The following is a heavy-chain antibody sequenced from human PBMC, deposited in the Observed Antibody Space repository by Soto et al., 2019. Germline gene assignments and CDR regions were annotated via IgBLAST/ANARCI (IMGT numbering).Heavy chain of an antibody. V-gene: IGHV3-30*18. CDR1: GFTVSSYG. Sequence: GGSLRLSCAASGFTVSSYGMHWVRQAPGKGLEWVAVISYDGSNKYYADSVKGRFTISRDNSKNTLYLQMNSLRAEDTAVYYCAKGLRYMDVWGKGTTVTVS. J-gene: IGHJ6*03. CDR2: ISYDGSNK. CDR3: AKGLRYMDV.